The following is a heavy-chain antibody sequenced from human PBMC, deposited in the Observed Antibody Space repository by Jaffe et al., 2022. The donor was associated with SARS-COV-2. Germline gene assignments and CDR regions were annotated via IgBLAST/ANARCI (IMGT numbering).Heavy chain of an antibody. CDR2: MYYTGNT. CDR3: ARLGKTDSTDI. Sequence: QVRLQESGPGLVKPSETLSLTCSVSGFSISSGYYWGWIRQPPGKGLEWIGSMYYTGNTYYNPSLKSRVTISTDMSRLSLKVRSVTAADTAVYYCARLGKTDSTDIWGQGTLVTVSS. V-gene: IGHV4-38-2*02. J-gene: IGHJ4*02. CDR1: GFSISSGYY.